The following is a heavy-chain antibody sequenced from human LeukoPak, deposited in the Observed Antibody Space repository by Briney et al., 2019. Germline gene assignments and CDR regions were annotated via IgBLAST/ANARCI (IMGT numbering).Heavy chain of an antibody. J-gene: IGHJ4*02. CDR2: ISAYNGNT. CDR1: LYTFLNHV. Sequence: ASVKVSFQAALYTFLNHVISGVRETPGQGLEWMGWISAYNGNTNYAQKLQGRVTMTTDTSTSTAYMELRSLRSDDTAVYYCAREPHAAADIDYWRQGTLVTVSS. V-gene: IGHV1-18*01. CDR3: AREPHAAADIDY. D-gene: IGHD6-13*01.